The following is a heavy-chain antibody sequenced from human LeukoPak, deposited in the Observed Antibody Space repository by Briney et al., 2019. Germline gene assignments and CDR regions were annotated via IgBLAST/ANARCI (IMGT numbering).Heavy chain of an antibody. CDR1: GYTFTGYY. J-gene: IGHJ4*02. CDR2: INPNSGGT. V-gene: IGHV1-2*06. D-gene: IGHD6-13*01. Sequence: ASVKVSCKASGYTFTGYYMHWVRQAPGQGLEWMGRINPNSGGTNYAQKFQGRVTMTRDTSTSTVYMELSSLRSEDTAVYYCARDTANSSSNRIFDYWGQGTLVTVSS. CDR3: ARDTANSSSNRIFDY.